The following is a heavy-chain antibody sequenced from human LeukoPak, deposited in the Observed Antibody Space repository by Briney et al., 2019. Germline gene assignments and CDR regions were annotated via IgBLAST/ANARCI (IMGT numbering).Heavy chain of an antibody. CDR3: ANSNYYDSSGSSYDYYYYGMDV. J-gene: IGHJ6*02. D-gene: IGHD3-22*01. Sequence: GGSLRLSCAASGFTFSSYAMSWVRQAPGKGLEWVSAISGSGGSTYYADSVKGRFTISRDNSKNTLYLQMNSLRAEDTAVYYCANSNYYDSSGSSYDYYYYGMDVWGQGTTVTVSS. V-gene: IGHV3-23*01. CDR2: ISGSGGST. CDR1: GFTFSSYA.